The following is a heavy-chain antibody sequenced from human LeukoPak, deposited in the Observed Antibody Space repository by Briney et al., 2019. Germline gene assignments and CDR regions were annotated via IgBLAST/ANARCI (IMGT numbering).Heavy chain of an antibody. Sequence: QPGGSLRLSCAASGFTVSSNYMSWVRQAPGKGLERVSVIYSDDSTYYADSVKGRFTISRDNSKNTLYLQMNSLRAEDTAVYYCASPVAIVRATRAEYFQHWGQGTLVTVSS. V-gene: IGHV3-66*01. CDR1: GFTVSSNY. J-gene: IGHJ1*01. CDR3: ASPVAIVRATRAEYFQH. D-gene: IGHD1-26*01. CDR2: IYSDDST.